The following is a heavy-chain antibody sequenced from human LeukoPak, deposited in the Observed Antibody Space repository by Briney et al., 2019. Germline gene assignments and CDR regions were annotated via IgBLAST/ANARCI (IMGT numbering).Heavy chain of an antibody. CDR3: ARGLTVTYYDSPIDY. CDR2: ISWNSGNI. CDR1: GFSFSSYE. J-gene: IGHJ4*02. Sequence: AGGSLRLSCAASGFSFSSYEMNWVRQAPGKGLEWVSSISWNSGNIGYADSVKGRFTISRDNAKNSLYLQMNSLRAEDMALYYCARGLTVTYYDSPIDYWGQGTLVTVSS. D-gene: IGHD3-22*01. V-gene: IGHV3-9*03.